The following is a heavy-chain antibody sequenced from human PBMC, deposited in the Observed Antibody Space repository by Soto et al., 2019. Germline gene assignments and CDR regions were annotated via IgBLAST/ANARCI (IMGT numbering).Heavy chain of an antibody. CDR3: AHEGYGSDTWYDP. CDR1: GFSLTSNGVG. V-gene: IGHV2-5*02. CDR2: IYWDDTE. D-gene: IGHD6-13*01. Sequence: QISLKESGPTLVQPTQTLTLTCTFSGFSLTSNGVGVGWIRQPPGKALEWLALIYWDDTERYSPSLKTRLTITKDTSKNQVVLTMTYMDTVDTATYYCAHEGYGSDTWYDPWGQGTLVTVSS. J-gene: IGHJ5*02.